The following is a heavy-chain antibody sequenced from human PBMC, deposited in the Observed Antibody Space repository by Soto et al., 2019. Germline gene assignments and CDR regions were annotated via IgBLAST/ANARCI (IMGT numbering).Heavy chain of an antibody. D-gene: IGHD2-8*01. CDR1: GDSVSTNSAT. CDR2: TYYRSKWDY. J-gene: IGHJ5*01. V-gene: IGHV6-1*01. CDR3: ARLIGNSWLDS. Sequence: PSQTLSLTCAISGDSVSTNSATGDWIRQSPSRGLEWLGRTYYRSKWDYDYAASVKGRININPDTSNNQVSLHLDSVTPDDTAVYYCARLIGNSWLDSWGQGTLVTVSS.